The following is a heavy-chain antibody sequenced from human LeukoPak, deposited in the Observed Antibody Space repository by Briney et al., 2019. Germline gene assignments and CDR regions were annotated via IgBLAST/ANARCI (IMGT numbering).Heavy chain of an antibody. J-gene: IGHJ5*02. CDR3: ARDYYDSSGANWFDP. V-gene: IGHV3-53*04. Sequence: PGGSLRLSCAASGFTVSSNYMSWVRQAPGKGLEWVSVIYSGGSTYYADSVKGRFTISRHNSKNPLYLQMNSLRAEDTAVHYCARDYYDSSGANWFDPWGQGTLVTVSS. CDR2: IYSGGST. D-gene: IGHD3-22*01. CDR1: GFTVSSNY.